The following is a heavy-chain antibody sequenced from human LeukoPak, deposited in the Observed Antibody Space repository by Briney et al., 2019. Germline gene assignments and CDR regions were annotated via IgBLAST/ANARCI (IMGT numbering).Heavy chain of an antibody. V-gene: IGHV1-69*05. CDR3: ARDHRYGGPDREGYYYYYGMDV. Sequence: ASVKVSCKASGGTFSSYAISWVRQAPGQGLEWMGGIIPIFGTANYAQKFQGRVTITTDESTSTAYMELSSLRSEDTAVYYCARDHRYGGPDREGYYYYYGMDVWGQGTTVTVSS. D-gene: IGHD4-23*01. CDR2: IIPIFGTA. CDR1: GGTFSSYA. J-gene: IGHJ6*02.